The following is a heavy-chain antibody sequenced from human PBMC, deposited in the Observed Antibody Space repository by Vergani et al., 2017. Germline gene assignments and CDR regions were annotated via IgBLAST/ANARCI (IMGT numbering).Heavy chain of an antibody. D-gene: IGHD3-10*01. V-gene: IGHV3-21*01. CDR2: ISSSSSYI. Sequence: EVQLVESGGGLVKPGGSLRLSCAASGFTFSSSSMNWVRQAPGKGLGWVSSISSSSSYIYYADSVKGRFTISRDYAKNSLYLQMNSLRAEDTAVYYCARAPVDYYGSGNAFDIWGQGTMVTVSS. J-gene: IGHJ3*02. CDR3: ARAPVDYYGSGNAFDI. CDR1: GFTFSSSS.